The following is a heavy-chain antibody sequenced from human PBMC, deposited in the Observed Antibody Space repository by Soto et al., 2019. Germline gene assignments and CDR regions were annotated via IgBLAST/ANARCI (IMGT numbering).Heavy chain of an antibody. CDR2: INTDGTNS. J-gene: IGHJ5*02. Sequence: LRLSCAASGFTFSSYAMSWVRHAPGKGLVWVSHINTDGTNSNYADSVKGRFTISRDNAKSTLFLQMNSLRDEDTAVYYCAREFCSGGNCYTYYFDPWGQGIPVTVSS. D-gene: IGHD2-15*01. V-gene: IGHV3-74*01. CDR1: GFTFSSYA. CDR3: AREFCSGGNCYTYYFDP.